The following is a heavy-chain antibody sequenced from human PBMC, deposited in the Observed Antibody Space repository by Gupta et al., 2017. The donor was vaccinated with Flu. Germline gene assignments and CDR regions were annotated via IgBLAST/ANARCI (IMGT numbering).Heavy chain of an antibody. D-gene: IGHD6-19*01. CDR3: AKDFESIAVAGSGGGDY. CDR1: GFTFSSYA. J-gene: IGHJ4*02. CDR2: ISGSGGST. V-gene: IGHV3-23*01. Sequence: EVQLLESGGGLVQPGGSLRLSCAASGFTFSSYALSWVRKAPGKGLEWVSAISGSGGSTYYADSVKGRFTISRDNSKNTLYLQMNSLRAEDTAVYYCAKDFESIAVAGSGGGDYWGQGTLVTVSS.